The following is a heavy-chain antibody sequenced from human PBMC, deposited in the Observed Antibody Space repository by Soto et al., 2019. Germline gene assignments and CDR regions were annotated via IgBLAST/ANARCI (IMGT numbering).Heavy chain of an antibody. Sequence: EVQLLESGGGLVQPGGSLRLSCAASGFTFSSYAMSWVRQAAGKGLEWVSAISGSGGSTYYADSVKGRFTISRDNSKNTLYLQMSSLRDEDTAVYYCAIGGRDGSIFGRSPHWSFELWGRSTLVTVSS. D-gene: IGHD2-21*01. CDR2: ISGSGGST. J-gene: IGHJ2*01. CDR1: GFTFSSYA. CDR3: AIGGRDGSIFGRSPHWSFEL. V-gene: IGHV3-23*01.